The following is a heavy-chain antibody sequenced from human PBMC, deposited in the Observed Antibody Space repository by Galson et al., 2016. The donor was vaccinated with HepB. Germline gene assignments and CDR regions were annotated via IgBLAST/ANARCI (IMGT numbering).Heavy chain of an antibody. J-gene: IGHJ6*03. CDR2: IIPLFGSP. D-gene: IGHD1-1*01. Sequence: SVKVSCKASGDTFSIYSISWVRQAPGQGLDWMGGIIPLFGSPDYAQKFQGRVTITADESTSTAYMELNSLTSEDTAVYYCARGGSARTVRYYYYYMDVWGKGTTVTVSS. CDR1: GDTFSIYS. V-gene: IGHV1-69*13. CDR3: ARGGSARTVRYYYYYMDV.